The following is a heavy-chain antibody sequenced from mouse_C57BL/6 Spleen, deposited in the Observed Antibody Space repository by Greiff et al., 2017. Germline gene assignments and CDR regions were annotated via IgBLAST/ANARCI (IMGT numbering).Heavy chain of an antibody. CDR1: GYTFTSYW. Sequence: VQLQQPGAELVKPGASVKLSCKASGYTFTSYWMQWVKQRPGQGLEWIGEIDPSDSYTNYNQKFKGKATLTVDTSSSTAYMQLSSLTAEDSAVYYCARNPQTGQDDYWGQGTTLTVSS. D-gene: IGHD3-3*01. CDR2: IDPSDSYT. V-gene: IGHV1-50*01. CDR3: ARNPQTGQDDY. J-gene: IGHJ2*01.